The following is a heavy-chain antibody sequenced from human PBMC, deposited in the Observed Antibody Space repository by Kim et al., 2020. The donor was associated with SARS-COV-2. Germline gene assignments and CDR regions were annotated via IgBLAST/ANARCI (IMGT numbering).Heavy chain of an antibody. D-gene: IGHD3-16*01. J-gene: IGHJ6*02. CDR1: GFNFNNFG. V-gene: IGHV3-30*18. CDR2: LSSAGSNK. CDR3: AKYKSFFMITIVGESGGMDL. Sequence: GGSLRLSCAASGFNFNNFGMHWVRQAPGQGLDWVALLSSAGSNKYYADSLKGRFTISRDSSKNTLYLQMDSLRPEDTAVYYCAKYKSFFMITIVGESGGMDLWGQGTTVTVSS.